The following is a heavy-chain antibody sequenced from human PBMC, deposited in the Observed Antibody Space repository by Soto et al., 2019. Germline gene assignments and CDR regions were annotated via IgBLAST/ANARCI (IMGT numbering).Heavy chain of an antibody. CDR3: ARRRGSGYYYYGMDV. J-gene: IGHJ6*02. D-gene: IGHD3-22*01. CDR1: GGSFRGYY. CDR2: INHSGST. V-gene: IGHV4-34*01. Sequence: SDTLSLSCPVFGGSFRGYYWSWIRQPPGKGLEWIGEINHSGSTNYNPSLKSRVTISVDTSKNQFSLKLSSVTAADTAVYYCARRRGSGYYYYGMDVWGQGTTVTVS.